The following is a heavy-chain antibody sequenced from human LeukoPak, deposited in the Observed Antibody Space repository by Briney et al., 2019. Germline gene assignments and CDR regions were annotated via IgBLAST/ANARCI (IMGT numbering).Heavy chain of an antibody. V-gene: IGHV4-59*01. D-gene: IGHD5-12*01. CDR2: IYYTGST. J-gene: IGHJ6*03. CDR3: ARGDVDIATPGYIKYYYYYMDV. CDR1: GGSISSSY. Sequence: SETLSLTCTVSGGSISSSYWSWIRQSPGKGLEWIGYIYYTGSTNYDPSLESRVTISLDTSKTQFSLKLSSVTAADTAVYYCARGDVDIATPGYIKYYYYYMDVWGKGTTDTISS.